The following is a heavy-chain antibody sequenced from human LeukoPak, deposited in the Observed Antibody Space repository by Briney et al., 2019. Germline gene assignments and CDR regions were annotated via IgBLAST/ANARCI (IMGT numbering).Heavy chain of an antibody. CDR2: ISYDGSNK. CDR3: AKDGGAYDRGYYYYYGMDV. V-gene: IGHV3-30*18. Sequence: GGSLRLSCAAYGFTFSSYGMHWVRQAPGKGLEWVAVISYDGSNKYYADSVKGRFTISRDNSKNTLYLQMNSLRAEDTAVYYCAKDGGAYDRGYYYYYGMDVWGQGTTVTVSS. CDR1: GFTFSSYG. J-gene: IGHJ6*02. D-gene: IGHD4-17*01.